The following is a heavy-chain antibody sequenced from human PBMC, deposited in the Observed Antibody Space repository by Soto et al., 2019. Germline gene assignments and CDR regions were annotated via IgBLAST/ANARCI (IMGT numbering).Heavy chain of an antibody. V-gene: IGHV4-34*01. CDR2: INHSGST. CDR3: ARVVVPAAIDY. Sequence: QVQLQQWGAGLLKPSETLSLTCAVYGGSFSGYYWSWIRQPPGKGLEWIGEINHSGSTNYNPSLKSRVTISVDTSKNQFSLKLSSVTAADTAAYYCARVVVPAAIDYWGQGTLVTVSS. CDR1: GGSFSGYY. D-gene: IGHD2-2*01. J-gene: IGHJ4*02.